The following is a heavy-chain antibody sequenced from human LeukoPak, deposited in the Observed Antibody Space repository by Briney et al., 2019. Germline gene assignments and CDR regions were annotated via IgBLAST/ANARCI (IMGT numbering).Heavy chain of an antibody. V-gene: IGHV3-23*01. CDR2: ISASGAST. D-gene: IGHD3-10*01. CDR3: ARAGTGVGY. Sequence: GGSLRLSCAASGFTFTSCAMSWVRQAPGKGLAWVSAISASGASTYYADSVKGRFTISRDNSKNTVYVQMNSLRAEDTAVYYCARAGTGVGYWGQGTLVTVSS. CDR1: GFTFTSCA. J-gene: IGHJ4*02.